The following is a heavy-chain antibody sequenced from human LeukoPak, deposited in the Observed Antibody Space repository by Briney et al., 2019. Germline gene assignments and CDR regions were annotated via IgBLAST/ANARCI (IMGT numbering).Heavy chain of an antibody. D-gene: IGHD6-19*01. CDR2: IYYSGST. CDR1: GGSISSSTYY. CDR3: ARLKGYSSGWYPSYYFNY. V-gene: IGHV4-39*01. J-gene: IGHJ4*02. Sequence: SETLSLTCTASGGSISSSTYYWDWIRQPPGKGLEWIGSIYYSGSTYYNPSLKSRVTISVDTSKNQFSLKLTSVTAADTAVYYCARLKGYSSGWYPSYYFNYWGQGTLVTVSS.